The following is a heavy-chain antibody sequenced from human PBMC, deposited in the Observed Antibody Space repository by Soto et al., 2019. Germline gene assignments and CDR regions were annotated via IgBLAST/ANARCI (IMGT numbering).Heavy chain of an antibody. Sequence: SETLSLTCTVSGGSISSGGYYWSWIRQHPGKGLEWIGYIYDSGITYYIPSLKSRLTMSLDTSKNQFSLKLSSVTAADTAVYYCARRWGRTFDYWGQGTLVTVSS. CDR1: GGSISSGGYY. D-gene: IGHD7-27*01. CDR3: ARRWGRTFDY. CDR2: IYDSGIT. J-gene: IGHJ4*02. V-gene: IGHV4-31*03.